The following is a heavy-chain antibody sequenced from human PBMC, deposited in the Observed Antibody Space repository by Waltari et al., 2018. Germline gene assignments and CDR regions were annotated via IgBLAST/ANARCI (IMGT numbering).Heavy chain of an antibody. V-gene: IGHV1-2*02. J-gene: IGHJ3*02. Sequence: QVQLVQSGAEVKKPGASVKVSCKASGYTFTGYYLHWVRQAPGQGLEWMGWINPNSGGTNYAQKFQGRVTMTRDTSISTAYMELSRLRSDDTAVYYCASPLIIYSYGLDAFDIWGQGTMVTVSS. D-gene: IGHD5-18*01. CDR1: GYTFTGYY. CDR2: INPNSGGT. CDR3: ASPLIIYSYGLDAFDI.